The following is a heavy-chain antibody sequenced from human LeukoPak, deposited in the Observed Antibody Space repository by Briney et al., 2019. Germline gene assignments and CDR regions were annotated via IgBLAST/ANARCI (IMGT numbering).Heavy chain of an antibody. D-gene: IGHD3-10*01. CDR1: GGTFISYA. CDR3: ARGRMVRGVIIADY. V-gene: IGHV1-69*13. CDR2: IIPIFGTA. Sequence: ASVKVTCKASGGTFISYAISWVRQAPGQGLEWMGGIIPIFGTANYAQKFQGRVTITADESTSTTYMELSSLRSEDTAVYYCARGRMVRGVIIADYWGQGTLVTVSS. J-gene: IGHJ4*02.